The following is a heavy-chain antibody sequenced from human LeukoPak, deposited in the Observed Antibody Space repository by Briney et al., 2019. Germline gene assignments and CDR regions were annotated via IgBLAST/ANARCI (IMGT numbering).Heavy chain of an antibody. CDR3: ARDGVTMVRGVISPLGY. CDR2: ISSSSSYI. CDR1: GFTFSSYS. J-gene: IGHJ4*02. D-gene: IGHD3-10*01. Sequence: GGSLRLSCAASGFTFSSYSMNWVRQAPGKGLEWVSSISSSSSYIYYADSVKGRFTISRDNAKNSLYLQMNSLRAEDTAVHYCARDGVTMVRGVISPLGYWGQGTLVTVSS. V-gene: IGHV3-21*01.